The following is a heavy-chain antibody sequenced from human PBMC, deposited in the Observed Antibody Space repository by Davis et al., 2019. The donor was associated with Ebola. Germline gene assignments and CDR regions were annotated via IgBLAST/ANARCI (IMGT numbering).Heavy chain of an antibody. V-gene: IGHV3-21*01. D-gene: IGHD1-1*01. CDR2: ISSSSSYI. Sequence: PGGSLRLSCAASGFTFSSYSMNWVRQAPGKGLEWVSSISSSSSYIYYADSVKGRFTISRDNAKNSLYLQMNSLRAEDTAVYYCASDSYPLQYYYYGMDVWGQGTTVTVSS. J-gene: IGHJ6*02. CDR3: ASDSYPLQYYYYGMDV. CDR1: GFTFSSYS.